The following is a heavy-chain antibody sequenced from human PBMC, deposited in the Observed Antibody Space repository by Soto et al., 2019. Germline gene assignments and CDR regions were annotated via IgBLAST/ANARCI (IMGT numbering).Heavy chain of an antibody. Sequence: EVQMVASGGDLVQPGSSLRLSCLASGFTFAVYAFHWVRQAPGKGLEFVAAISSDGTKTYYAESVKGRFTICRDTSKNTMFLQMNRLRAEDTAVYYCVNILMQHDFEGGWGQGTLVTVSS. J-gene: IGHJ1*01. CDR3: VNILMQHDFEGG. CDR2: ISSDGTKT. D-gene: IGHD3-3*01. CDR1: GFTFAVYA. V-gene: IGHV3-64D*08.